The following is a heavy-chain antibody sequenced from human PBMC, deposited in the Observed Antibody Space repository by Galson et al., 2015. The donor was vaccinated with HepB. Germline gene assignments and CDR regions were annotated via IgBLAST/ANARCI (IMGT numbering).Heavy chain of an antibody. CDR3: ARHSPPNCGGDCYSYGMDV. CDR1: GSSFTSYW. J-gene: IGHJ6*02. CDR2: IDPSDSYT. D-gene: IGHD2-21*01. Sequence: QSGAEVKKPGESLRISCKGSGSSFTSYWISWVRQMPGKGLEWMGRIDPSDSYTNYSPSFQGHVTISADKSISTAYLQWSSLKASDTAMYYCARHSPPNCGGDCYSYGMDVWGQGTTVTVSS. V-gene: IGHV5-10-1*01.